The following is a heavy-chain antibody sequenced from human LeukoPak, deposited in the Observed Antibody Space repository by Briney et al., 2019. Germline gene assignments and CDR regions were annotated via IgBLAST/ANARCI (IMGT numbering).Heavy chain of an antibody. Sequence: GGSLRLSCAASGFTFSGYGMHWVRQAPGKGLEWVAVISYDGSNKYYADSVKGRFTISRDNSKNTLYLQMNSLRAEDTAVYYCAKTARDTRKNWFDPWGQGTLVTVSS. CDR1: GFTFSGYG. D-gene: IGHD5-24*01. J-gene: IGHJ5*02. CDR2: ISYDGSNK. V-gene: IGHV3-30*18. CDR3: AKTARDTRKNWFDP.